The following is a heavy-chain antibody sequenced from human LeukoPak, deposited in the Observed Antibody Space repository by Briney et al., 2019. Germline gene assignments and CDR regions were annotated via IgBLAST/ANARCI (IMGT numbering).Heavy chain of an antibody. Sequence: GASVKVSCKASGGTFSSYAISWVRQAPGQELEWMGGIIPIFGTANYAQKFQGRVTITADKSTSTAYMELSSLRSEDTAVYYCARVRPLLLWFGELLYWGQGTLVTVSS. J-gene: IGHJ4*02. CDR3: ARVRPLLLWFGELLY. CDR2: IIPIFGTA. D-gene: IGHD3-10*01. CDR1: GGTFSSYA. V-gene: IGHV1-69*06.